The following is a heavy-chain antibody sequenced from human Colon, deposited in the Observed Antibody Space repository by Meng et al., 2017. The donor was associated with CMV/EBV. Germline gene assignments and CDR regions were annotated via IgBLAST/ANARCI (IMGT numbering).Heavy chain of an antibody. CDR1: GFTFRNYW. D-gene: IGHD2-2*01. J-gene: IGHJ6*02. Sequence: GESLKISCAASGFTFRNYWMHWVRHSPGKGLMWVARINVDGSSTAYADSVKGRFTISRDNAENTLDLQMNSLSAEDTAVYYCAVLSSSQPNHRNPMDVWGQGTTVTVSS. V-gene: IGHV3-74*03. CDR2: INVDGSST. CDR3: AVLSSSQPNHRNPMDV.